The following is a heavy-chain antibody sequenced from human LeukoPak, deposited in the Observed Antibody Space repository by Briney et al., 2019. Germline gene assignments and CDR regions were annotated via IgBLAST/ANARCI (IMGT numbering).Heavy chain of an antibody. CDR3: AREAYCSGGSCYSGAHFQH. CDR1: GYTFTTYY. J-gene: IGHJ1*01. CDR2: INLSGGDT. V-gene: IGHV1-46*01. D-gene: IGHD2-15*01. Sequence: ASVKVSCTASGYTFTTYYMHWVRQAPGQGLEWMGIINLSGGDTQYAQNFQGRVTMTRDMPTSTVYIELSSLSPADTAVYYCAREAYCSGGSCYSGAHFQHWGQGTLVTVSS.